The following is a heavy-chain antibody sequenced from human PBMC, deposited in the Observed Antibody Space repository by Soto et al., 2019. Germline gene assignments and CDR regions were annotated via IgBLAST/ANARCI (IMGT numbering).Heavy chain of an antibody. CDR2: IIPIFGTA. CDR3: ATEGGRHCGGIEY. CDR1: GGTFSSYS. J-gene: IGHJ4*02. D-gene: IGHD1-26*01. V-gene: IGHV1-69*01. Sequence: QVQLVQSGAEVKKPGSSVKVSCKASGGTFSSYSINWVRQAPGQGLEWMGEIIPIFGTANYAQKFQGRDTITADDCTSTACMSLSSLRPDDRAVNYCATEGGRHCGGIEYRGQAAQVAVTS.